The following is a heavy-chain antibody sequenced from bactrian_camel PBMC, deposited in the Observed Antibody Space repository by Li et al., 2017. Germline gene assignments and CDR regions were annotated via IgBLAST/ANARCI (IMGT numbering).Heavy chain of an antibody. CDR2: INSDGYT. V-gene: IGHV3S10*01. CDR3: AAGLGY. CDR1: GFTFSPYD. J-gene: IGHJ4*01. D-gene: IGHD3*01. Sequence: DVQLVESGGGSVQPGGSLRLSCAASGFTFSPYDMSWVRQGPGKGLEWVSIINSDGYTYYANSVQGRFIISRDNAKNTLYLQVNSLKSEDTAVYYCAAGLGYWGQGTQVTVS.